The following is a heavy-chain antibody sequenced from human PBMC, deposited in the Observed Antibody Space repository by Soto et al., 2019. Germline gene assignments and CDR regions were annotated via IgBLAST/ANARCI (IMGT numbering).Heavy chain of an antibody. Sequence: PSETLSLTCTVSGGSISSYYWSWIRQPPGKGLEWIGYIYYSGSTNYNPSLKSRVTISVDNSKNTLYLQMNSLRAEDTAVYYCARVGNGWYFDYWGQGTLVTVSS. V-gene: IGHV4-59*12. CDR2: IYYSGST. CDR3: ARVGNGWYFDY. CDR1: GGSISSYY. J-gene: IGHJ4*02. D-gene: IGHD6-19*01.